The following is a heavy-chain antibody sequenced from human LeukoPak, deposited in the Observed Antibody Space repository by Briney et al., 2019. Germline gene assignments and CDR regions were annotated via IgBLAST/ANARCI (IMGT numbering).Heavy chain of an antibody. CDR2: INPSGGST. CDR3: ATLLGSYYYDSSGYPDY. V-gene: IGHV1-46*01. J-gene: IGHJ4*02. D-gene: IGHD3-22*01. Sequence: GASVKVSCKASGYTFTSYYMHWVRQAPGQGLEWMGIINPSGGSTSYAQKFQGRVTMTRDTSTSTVYMELSSLRSEDTAVYYCATLLGSYYYDSSGYPDYWGQGTLVTVSS. CDR1: GYTFTSYY.